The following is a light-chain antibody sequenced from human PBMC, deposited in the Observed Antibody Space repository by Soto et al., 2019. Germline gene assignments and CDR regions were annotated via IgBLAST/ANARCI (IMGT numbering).Light chain of an antibody. Sequence: AIQVTQSPSSLSASVGGRVTITCRTSQGIRNDLGWYQQKPGKAPKLLIYAASSLQSGVPSRFSGSGSGTDFTLTISSLQPEDFATYYRLQDYNYPITFGQGTRLEI. CDR3: LQDYNYPIT. J-gene: IGKJ5*01. CDR2: AAS. CDR1: QGIRND. V-gene: IGKV1-6*01.